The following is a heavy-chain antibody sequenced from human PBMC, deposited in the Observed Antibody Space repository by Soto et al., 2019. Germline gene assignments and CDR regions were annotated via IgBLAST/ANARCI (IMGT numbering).Heavy chain of an antibody. J-gene: IGHJ6*02. D-gene: IGHD6-6*01. CDR2: IYYSGST. V-gene: IGHV4-59*01. CDR3: ARAGQLGSWCHYGMDV. Sequence: SETLSLTCTVSGGSISSYYWSWIRQPPGKGLEWIGYIYYSGSTNYNPSLKSRVTISVDTSKNQFSLKLSSVTAADTAVYYCARAGQLGSWCHYGMDVWGQGTTVTASS. CDR1: GGSISSYY.